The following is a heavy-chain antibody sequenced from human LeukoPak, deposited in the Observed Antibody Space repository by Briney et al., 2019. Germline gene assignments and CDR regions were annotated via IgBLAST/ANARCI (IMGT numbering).Heavy chain of an antibody. CDR2: INPKSGGT. Sequence: ASVKVSCKASGYTFTGHLIHWVRQAPGQRLEWMGWINPKSGGTTYAQKFQGRVTMTRDTSTSTVCMDLSSLRSDDTAVYFCAREREGLYDILTGYFAYWSQGTLVTVSS. D-gene: IGHD3-9*01. CDR3: AREREGLYDILTGYFAY. V-gene: IGHV1-2*02. J-gene: IGHJ4*02. CDR1: GYTFTGHL.